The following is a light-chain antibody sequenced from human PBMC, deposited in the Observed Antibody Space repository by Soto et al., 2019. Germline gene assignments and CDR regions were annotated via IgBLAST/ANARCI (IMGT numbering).Light chain of an antibody. CDR3: QHYNICSTWP. CDR2: DAS. V-gene: IGKV1-5*01. Sequence: DIQMTQSPSTLAASVVDRVTITCRASQSISSWLSWYQQKPGKAPKRLIYDASSLQSGVPSRFSGSGSRTEFTLTISCLQPDDYATDYCQHYNICSTWPFGHGTKVDI. CDR1: QSISSW. J-gene: IGKJ1*01.